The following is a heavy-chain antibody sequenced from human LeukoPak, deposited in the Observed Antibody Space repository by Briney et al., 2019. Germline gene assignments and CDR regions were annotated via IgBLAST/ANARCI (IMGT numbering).Heavy chain of an antibody. CDR3: AKDRKRWLQSAAFDI. Sequence: GGSLRLSCAASGFTFTSYAMNWVRQAPGKGLEWVSSISGSGGTTYNADSVKGRFTISRDNSKNTVYLQMNNLRAEDTAVYYCAKDRKRWLQSAAFDIWGQGAMVTVSS. D-gene: IGHD5-24*01. J-gene: IGHJ3*02. CDR1: GFTFTSYA. V-gene: IGHV3-23*01. CDR2: ISGSGGTT.